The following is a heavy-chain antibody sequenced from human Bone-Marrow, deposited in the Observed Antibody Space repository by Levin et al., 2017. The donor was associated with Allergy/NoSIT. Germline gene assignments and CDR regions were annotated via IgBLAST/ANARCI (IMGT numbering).Heavy chain of an antibody. CDR2: IYYSGST. J-gene: IGHJ3*02. V-gene: IGHV4-59*01. CDR3: ARATNSGYVDAFDI. CDR1: GGSISSYY. D-gene: IGHD5-12*01. Sequence: SETLSLTCTVSGGSISSYYWSWIRQPPGKGLEWIGYIYYSGSTNYNPSLKSRVTISVDTSKNQFSLKLSSVTAADTAVDYCARATNSGYVDAFDIWGQGTMVTVSS.